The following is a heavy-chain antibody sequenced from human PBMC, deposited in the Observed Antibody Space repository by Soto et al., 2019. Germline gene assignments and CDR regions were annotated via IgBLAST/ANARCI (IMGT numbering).Heavy chain of an antibody. CDR3: ARSRRGAYSSGWYSPSGYYNYGIDV. CDR2: ICAGDSDT. J-gene: IGHJ6*02. Sequence: GGSLKISCKASGYSFTIYGIGWVRQMPGKGLEWMGIICAGDSDTKYSPSLQGQVPISADTSISTAYLQWTSLKASDTAMYYCARSRRGAYSSGWYSPSGYYNYGIDVWGQGTKVTVSS. V-gene: IGHV5-51*01. CDR1: GYSFTIYG. D-gene: IGHD6-19*01.